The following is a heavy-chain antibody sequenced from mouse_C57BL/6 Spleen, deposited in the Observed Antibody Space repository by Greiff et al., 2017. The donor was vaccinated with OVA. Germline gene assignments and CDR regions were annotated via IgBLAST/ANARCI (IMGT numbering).Heavy chain of an antibody. CDR1: GYTFTSYW. CDR3: ARRYDGSLEYFDV. D-gene: IGHD1-1*01. V-gene: IGHV1-72*01. CDR2: IDPNSGGT. J-gene: IGHJ1*03. Sequence: QVQLQQPGAELVKPGASVKLSCKASGYTFTSYWMHWVKQRPGRGLEWIGRIDPNSGGTKYNEKFKSKATLTVDKPSSTAYMQLSSLTSEDSAVYCGARRYDGSLEYFDVWGTGTTVTVSS.